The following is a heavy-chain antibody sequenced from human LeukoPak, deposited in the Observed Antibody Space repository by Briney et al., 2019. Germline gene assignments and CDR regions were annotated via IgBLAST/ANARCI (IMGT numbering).Heavy chain of an antibody. V-gene: IGHV3-11*05. J-gene: IGHJ4*02. CDR3: AKGQLPGNY. CDR1: GFTFSDYY. D-gene: IGHD2-2*01. Sequence: PGGSLRLSRAASGFTFSDYYMTWIRQAPGKGLEWVSCISGRSSYTNYADSVKGRFTIPRDNSKNTLYLQMNSLRAEDTAVYYCAKGQLPGNYWGQGTLVTVSS. CDR2: ISGRSSYT.